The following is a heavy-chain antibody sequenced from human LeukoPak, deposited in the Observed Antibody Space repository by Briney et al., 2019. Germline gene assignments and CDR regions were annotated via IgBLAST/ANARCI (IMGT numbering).Heavy chain of an antibody. CDR3: ARDGDYGAYFDY. J-gene: IGHJ4*02. D-gene: IGHD4-17*01. Sequence: PGGSLRLSCAASGFTFSSYSMNWVRQAPGAGLGWVSSISSSSSYIYYADSVKGRFTISRDNAKNSLYLQMNSLRAEDTAVYYCARDGDYGAYFDYWGQGTLVTVSS. CDR2: ISSSSSYI. CDR1: GFTFSSYS. V-gene: IGHV3-21*01.